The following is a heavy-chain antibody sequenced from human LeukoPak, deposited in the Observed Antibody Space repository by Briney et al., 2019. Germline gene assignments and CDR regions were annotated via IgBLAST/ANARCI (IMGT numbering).Heavy chain of an antibody. CDR2: MKGDGSEI. CDR1: GFVFSTYW. D-gene: IGHD3-16*01. Sequence: GGSLRLSCAASGFVFSTYWMTWVRQAPGKGLEWVANMKGDGSEIHYVESVKGRFIISRDNAKNSLYLQMNSLRPEDTALYYCARPAYTAAYDLWGQGTVVTVSS. V-gene: IGHV3-7*01. CDR3: ARPAYTAAYDL. J-gene: IGHJ3*01.